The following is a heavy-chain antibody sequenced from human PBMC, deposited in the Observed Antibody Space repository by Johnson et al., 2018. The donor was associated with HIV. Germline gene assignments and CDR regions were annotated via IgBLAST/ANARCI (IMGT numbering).Heavy chain of an antibody. J-gene: IGHJ3*01. CDR1: GFTFDDYG. V-gene: IGHV3-20*04. CDR2: INWNGGST. Sequence: VQLVESGGGVLQPGGSLRLSCAASGFTFDDYGMSWVRQAPGKGLEWVSGINWNGGSTGYADSVKGRFTISRDNAKNSLYLQMKGLRYEDTALYYCARAVRYCVGGCHDGFDFWGQGTKVTVSS. D-gene: IGHD2-21*01. CDR3: ARAVRYCVGGCHDGFDF.